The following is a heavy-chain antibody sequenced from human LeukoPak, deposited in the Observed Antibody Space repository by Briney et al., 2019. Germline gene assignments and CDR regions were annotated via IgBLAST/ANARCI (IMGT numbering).Heavy chain of an antibody. CDR1: GFTLSNYW. CDR2: IKHDVSEG. J-gene: IGHJ4*02. CDR3: ARDQTPFY. V-gene: IGHV3-7*01. Sequence: QAGGSLRLSCAASGFTLSNYWMTWVRQAPGKGLEWVTNIKHDVSEGYYLDSVKGRFTISRDNAKSSMWLQMNSLRDADTAVYYCARDQTPFYWGQGSLVTVSS. D-gene: IGHD2-15*01.